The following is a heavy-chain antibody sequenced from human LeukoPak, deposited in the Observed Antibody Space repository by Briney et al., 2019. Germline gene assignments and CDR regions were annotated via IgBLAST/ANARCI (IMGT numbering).Heavy chain of an antibody. D-gene: IGHD6-13*01. Sequence: PGGSLRLSCAASGFTFGSYAMSWVRQAPGKGLEWVSGISSGGGSTYYADSVKGRFTISRDKSKNTLYLQMNSLRAEDTAVYYCAKALSISASGTDYWGQGTLVTVSS. V-gene: IGHV3-23*01. CDR3: AKALSISASGTDY. CDR2: ISSGGGST. J-gene: IGHJ4*02. CDR1: GFTFGSYA.